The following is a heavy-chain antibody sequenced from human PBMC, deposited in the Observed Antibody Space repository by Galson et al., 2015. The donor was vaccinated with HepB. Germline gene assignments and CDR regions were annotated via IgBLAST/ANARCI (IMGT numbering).Heavy chain of an antibody. V-gene: IGHV3-15*01. J-gene: IGHJ5*02. CDR3: TTDVYYSTYWSWLDP. Sequence: SLRLSCAASGFPFNNAWMTWVRQAPGKGLEWVGRIKSKTDGATTDYNAPVKGRFTISRDDSKNRLYLQMDRPKTEDTAVYYCTTDVYYSTYWSWLDPWGQGTLVTVSS. CDR1: GFPFNNAW. CDR2: IKSKTDGATT. D-gene: IGHD2-8*02.